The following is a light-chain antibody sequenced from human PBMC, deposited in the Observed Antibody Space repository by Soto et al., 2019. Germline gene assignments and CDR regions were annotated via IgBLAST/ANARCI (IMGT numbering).Light chain of an antibody. CDR2: LGS. J-gene: IGKJ1*01. V-gene: IGKV2-28*01. CDR1: QSLLHSNGYNY. Sequence: DIVMTQSPLSLPVTPGEPASISCRSSQSLLHSNGYNYLDWYLQKPGQSPQLLIYLGSNRSSGVPGRFSGSGSGTDFTLKISRVEAEDVGVYYCMQALQTPRTFGQGTKVYIK. CDR3: MQALQTPRT.